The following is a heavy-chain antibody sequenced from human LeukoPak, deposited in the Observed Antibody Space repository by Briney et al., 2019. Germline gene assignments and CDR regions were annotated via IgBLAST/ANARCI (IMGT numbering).Heavy chain of an antibody. J-gene: IGHJ4*02. V-gene: IGHV4-34*01. CDR2: INHSGST. Sequence: PSETLSLTCAVYGGSFSGYYWSWIRQPPGKGLEWLGEINHSGSTNYNPSLKSRVTISVDTSKNQFSLKLSSVTAADTAVYYCARLFGGDANQGGSLKFDYWGQGTLVTVSS. CDR3: ARLFGGDANQGGSLKFDY. D-gene: IGHD3-10*02. CDR1: GGSFSGYY.